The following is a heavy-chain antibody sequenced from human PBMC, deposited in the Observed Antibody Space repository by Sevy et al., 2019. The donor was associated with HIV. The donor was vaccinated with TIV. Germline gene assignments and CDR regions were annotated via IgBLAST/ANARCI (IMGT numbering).Heavy chain of an antibody. D-gene: IGHD6-13*01. CDR2: ISSSGHYI. J-gene: IGHJ5*02. Sequence: GGSLRLSCGASGFTFSRYSMNWVRQAPGKGLEWVSYISSSGHYIQYADSVRGQFTISRDNARDSLDLQMNSLRAEDTAVYFCVRWDYSTSGNWFDPWGQGTLVTVSS. CDR1: GFTFSRYS. CDR3: VRWDYSTSGNWFDP. V-gene: IGHV3-21*01.